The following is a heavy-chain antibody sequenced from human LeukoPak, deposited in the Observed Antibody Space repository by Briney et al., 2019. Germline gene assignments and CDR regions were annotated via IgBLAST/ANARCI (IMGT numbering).Heavy chain of an antibody. CDR3: ARDTFQPGLIDS. V-gene: IGHV3-21*05. D-gene: IGHD2-2*01. CDR2: INDESSDI. J-gene: IGHJ4*02. Sequence: GGSLRLSCAASGFTFSLYAMNWVRQAPGKGLEWVSYINDESSDIHYAGSVRGRFTISRDDARQTLYLQLSSLRVEDTAVYYCARDTFQPGLIDSWGRGTLVTVSS. CDR1: GFTFSLYA.